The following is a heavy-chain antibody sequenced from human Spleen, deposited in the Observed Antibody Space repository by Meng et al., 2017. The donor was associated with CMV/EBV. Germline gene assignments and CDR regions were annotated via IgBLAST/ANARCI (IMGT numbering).Heavy chain of an antibody. CDR1: GFTFGDYT. Sequence: GGSLRLSCTASGFTFGDYTMTWVRQAPGKGLEWVGFIRGKAYGGTTEYAASVKGRFTISRDDSKSIAYLQMNSLKTEDTAVYYCTRGGTYYYDSSGYSRVDYWGQGTLVTVSS. CDR2: IRGKAYGGTT. V-gene: IGHV3-49*04. J-gene: IGHJ4*02. CDR3: TRGGTYYYDSSGYSRVDY. D-gene: IGHD3-22*01.